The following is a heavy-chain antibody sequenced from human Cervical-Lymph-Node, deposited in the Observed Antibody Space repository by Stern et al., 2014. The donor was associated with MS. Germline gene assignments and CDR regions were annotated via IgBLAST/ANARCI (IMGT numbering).Heavy chain of an antibody. D-gene: IGHD3-16*01. J-gene: IGHJ2*01. V-gene: IGHV3-30*18. CDR3: AKGPVWNWYFDL. CDR2: ISYDGSNK. Sequence: VQLVESRGGVVQPGRSLRLSCAASGFTFSTYDMHWVRQAPGKGLEWVAVISYDGSNKYYADSVKGRFTISRDNSKNTLYLQMNSLRAEDTAVYYCAKGPVWNWYFDLWGRGTLVTVSS. CDR1: GFTFSTYD.